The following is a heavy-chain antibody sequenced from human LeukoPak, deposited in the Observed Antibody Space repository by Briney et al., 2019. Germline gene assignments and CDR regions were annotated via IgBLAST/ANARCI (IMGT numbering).Heavy chain of an antibody. J-gene: IGHJ5*02. CDR1: GFTFSSYS. Sequence: GGSLRLSCAASGFTFSSYSMNWVRQAPGKGLEWVSSISSSSSYIYYADSVKGRFTISRDNAKNSLYLQMNSLRAEDTAVYYCARDRDDFWSGYMNGFGPWGHVTMVTVGS. CDR2: ISSSSSYI. CDR3: ARDRDDFWSGYMNGFGP. V-gene: IGHV3-21*01. D-gene: IGHD3-3*01.